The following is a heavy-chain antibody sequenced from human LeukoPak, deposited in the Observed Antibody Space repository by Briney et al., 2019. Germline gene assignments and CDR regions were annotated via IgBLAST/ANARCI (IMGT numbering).Heavy chain of an antibody. Sequence: ASVKVSCKASGGTFSSYAISWVRQAPGQGLEWMGGIIPIFGTANYAQKFQGRVTITADESTSTAYMELSSLRSEDTAVYYCAKSTGLRFLEWFSFDPWGQGTLVTVSS. J-gene: IGHJ5*02. CDR3: AKSTGLRFLEWFSFDP. D-gene: IGHD3-3*01. V-gene: IGHV1-69*13. CDR2: IIPIFGTA. CDR1: GGTFSSYA.